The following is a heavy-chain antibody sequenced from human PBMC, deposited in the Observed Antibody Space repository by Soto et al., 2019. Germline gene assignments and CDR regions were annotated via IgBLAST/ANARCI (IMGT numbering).Heavy chain of an antibody. D-gene: IGHD3-22*01. J-gene: IGHJ3*02. CDR1: GFTVSSNY. CDR3: ARDYRESSGYSGPDAFDI. Sequence: GGSLRLSCAASGFTVSSNYMSWVRQAPGKGLEWVSVIYSGGTTYYADSVKGRFIISRDNPKNTLYLQMNSLRAEDTAVYYCARDYRESSGYSGPDAFDIWGKETMVTFSS. V-gene: IGHV3-66*01. CDR2: IYSGGTT.